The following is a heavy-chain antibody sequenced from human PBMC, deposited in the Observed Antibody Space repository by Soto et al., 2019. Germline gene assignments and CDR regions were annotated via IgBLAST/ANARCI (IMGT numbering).Heavy chain of an antibody. J-gene: IGHJ4*02. CDR2: ISGSGGST. CDR1: GFTFSSYA. Sequence: EVQLLESGGGLVQPGGSLRLSCAASGFTFSSYAMSWVRQAPGKGLEWVSAISGSGGSTYYADSVKGRFTISRDNSKNTLYLQMNSLRAEDTSVYYCAKDQNGDYGAFDYWGQGTLVTVSS. V-gene: IGHV3-23*01. CDR3: AKDQNGDYGAFDY. D-gene: IGHD4-17*01.